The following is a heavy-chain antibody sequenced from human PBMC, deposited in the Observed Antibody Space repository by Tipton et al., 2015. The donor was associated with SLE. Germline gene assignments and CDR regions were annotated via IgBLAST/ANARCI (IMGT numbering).Heavy chain of an antibody. J-gene: IGHJ4*02. Sequence: SLRLSCAASGFTFDDYPMHWVRQTPGKGLEWVSGISWNGDTIGYADSVKGRFTISRDNAKNSLYLEMNSLRPEDTAMYYCAKDYGYWGQGTLVTVSS. CDR3: AKDYGY. D-gene: IGHD4-17*01. CDR1: GFTFDDYP. V-gene: IGHV3-9*01. CDR2: ISWNGDTI.